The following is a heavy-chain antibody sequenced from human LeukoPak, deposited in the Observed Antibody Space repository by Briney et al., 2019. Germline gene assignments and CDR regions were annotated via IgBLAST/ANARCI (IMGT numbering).Heavy chain of an antibody. CDR2: IRYDGGHT. Sequence: GGSLRLSCAASGFTFSASGMHWVRQAPGKGLEWVTFIRYDGGHTYYTDSVKGRFTVSRDNSENTLYLQMNSLRAEDTAVYYCAKDKGSYYDPMYYLDYWGQGTLVTVSS. J-gene: IGHJ4*02. V-gene: IGHV3-30*02. CDR3: AKDKGSYYDPMYYLDY. CDR1: GFTFSASG. D-gene: IGHD3-22*01.